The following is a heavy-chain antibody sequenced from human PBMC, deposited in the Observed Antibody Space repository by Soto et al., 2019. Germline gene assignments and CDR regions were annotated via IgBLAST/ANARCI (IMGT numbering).Heavy chain of an antibody. V-gene: IGHV3-66*01. D-gene: IGHD2-15*01. CDR3: ARDDVLCDGGRCYGIPLGV. J-gene: IGHJ6*04. CDR2: IQSGGTT. CDR1: GFTVSSKY. Sequence: GSLRLSCAASGFTVSSKYMTWVRQAPGKGLGWVSLIQSGGTTYYADSVKGRFTVSRDTSENTLHLQMDSLRVEDTAVYYCARDDVLCDGGRCYGIPLGVWGKGTTVTVSS.